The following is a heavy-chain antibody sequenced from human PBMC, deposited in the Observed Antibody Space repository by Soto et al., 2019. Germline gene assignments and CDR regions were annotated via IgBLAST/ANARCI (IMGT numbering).Heavy chain of an antibody. J-gene: IGHJ3*02. D-gene: IGHD4-17*01. CDR2: IIPIFGTA. Sequence: QVQLVQSGAEVKKPGSSVKVSCKASGGTFSSYAISWVRQAPGQGLEWMGGIIPIFGTANYAQKFQGRVTITADESTSTAYMELSSLRSEDTAVYYCARDRQMGDYAGLSAFDIWGQGTMVTVSS. CDR3: ARDRQMGDYAGLSAFDI. V-gene: IGHV1-69*12. CDR1: GGTFSSYA.